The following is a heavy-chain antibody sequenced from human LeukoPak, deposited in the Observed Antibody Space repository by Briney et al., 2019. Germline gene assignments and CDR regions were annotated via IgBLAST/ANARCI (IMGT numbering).Heavy chain of an antibody. CDR3: ARGYYDILTGYSYYYYGMDV. J-gene: IGHJ6*02. V-gene: IGHV4-4*07. D-gene: IGHD3-9*01. CDR1: GGSISSYY. Sequence: PSETLSLTCTVSGGSISSYYWSWIRQPAGKGLEWIGRIYTSGSTNYNPSLKSRVTMSVDTSKNQFSLKLSSATAADTAVYYCARGYYDILTGYSYYYYGMDVWGQGTTVTVSS. CDR2: IYTSGST.